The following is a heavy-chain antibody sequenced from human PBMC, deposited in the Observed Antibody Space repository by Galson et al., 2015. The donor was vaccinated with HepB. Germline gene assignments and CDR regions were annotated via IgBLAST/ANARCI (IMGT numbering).Heavy chain of an antibody. CDR1: GYSFTSYW. D-gene: IGHD3-10*01. Sequence: QSGAEVKKPGESLKISCKGSGYSFTSYWIGWVRQMPGKGLEWMWIIYPGDSDTRYSPSFQGQVTISADKSISTAYLQWSSLKASDTAMYYCARHAHYYGSGSYYPHWYFDLWGRGTLVTVSS. CDR2: IYPGDSDT. V-gene: IGHV5-51*01. CDR3: ARHAHYYGSGSYYPHWYFDL. J-gene: IGHJ2*01.